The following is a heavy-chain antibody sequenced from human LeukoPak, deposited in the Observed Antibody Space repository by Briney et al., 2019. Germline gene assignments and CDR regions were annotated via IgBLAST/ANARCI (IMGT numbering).Heavy chain of an antibody. CDR2: IYYSGST. J-gene: IGHJ6*03. CDR3: ARALRSTTVVTSYYYYYMDV. D-gene: IGHD4-23*01. Sequence: SETLSLTCTVSGGSISSSSYYWGWIRQPPGKGLEWIGSIYYSGSTYYNPSLKSRVTISVDTSKNQFSLKLSSVTAADTAVYYCARALRSTTVVTSYYYYYMDVWGKGTTVTVSS. CDR1: GGSISSSSYY. V-gene: IGHV4-39*07.